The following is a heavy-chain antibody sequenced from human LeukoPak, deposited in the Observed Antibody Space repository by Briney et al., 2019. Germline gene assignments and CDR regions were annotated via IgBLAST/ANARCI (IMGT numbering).Heavy chain of an antibody. D-gene: IGHD6-6*01. J-gene: IGHJ4*02. CDR1: GGSISSYY. V-gene: IGHV4-4*07. CDR3: AREYSSSSGTEGKKTYYFDY. CDR2: IYTSGST. Sequence: SETLSLTCTVSGGSISSYYWSWIRQPAGKGLEWIGRIYTSGSTNYNPSLKSRVTISVDTSKNQFSLKLSSVTAADTAVYYCAREYSSSSGTEGKKTYYFDYWGQGTLVTVSS.